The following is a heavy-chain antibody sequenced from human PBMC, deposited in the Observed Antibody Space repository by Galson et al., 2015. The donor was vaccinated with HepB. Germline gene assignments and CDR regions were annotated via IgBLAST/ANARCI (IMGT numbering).Heavy chain of an antibody. D-gene: IGHD3-22*01. CDR2: TYYRAKWYN. CDR1: GDSVSSNSAA. CDR3: ARVNLIRDDTFDI. J-gene: IGHJ3*02. Sequence: CAISGDSVSSNSAAWNWIRQSPSRGLEWLGRTYYRAKWYNDYAASVKSRITINPDTSKNHFSLQLNSVTPEDTAVYYCARVNLIRDDTFDIWGQGTMVTVSS. V-gene: IGHV6-1*01.